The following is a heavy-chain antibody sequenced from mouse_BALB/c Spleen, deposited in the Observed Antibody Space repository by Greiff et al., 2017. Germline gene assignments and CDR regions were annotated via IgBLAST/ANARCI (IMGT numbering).Heavy chain of an antibody. CDR3: ALGARATFWYFDV. J-gene: IGHJ1*01. V-gene: IGHV1S81*02. CDR2: INPSNGRT. Sequence: QVQLQQPGAELVKPGASVKLSCKASGYTFTSYWMHWVKQRPGQGLEWIGEINPSNGRTNYNEKFKSKATLTVDKSSSTAYMQLSSLTSEDSAVYYCALGARATFWYFDVWGAGTTVTVSS. CDR1: GYTFTSYW. D-gene: IGHD3-1*01.